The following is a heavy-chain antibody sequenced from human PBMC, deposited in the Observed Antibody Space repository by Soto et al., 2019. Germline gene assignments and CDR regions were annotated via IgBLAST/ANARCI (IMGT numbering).Heavy chain of an antibody. CDR1: GGSISSGGYY. J-gene: IGHJ4*02. D-gene: IGHD6-19*01. V-gene: IGHV4-31*03. CDR2: IYYSGST. CDR3: ARDLAEHEGCFDY. Sequence: PSETLSLTCTVSGGSISSGGYYWSWIRQHPGKGLEWIGYIYYSGSTYYNPSLKSRVTISVDTSKNQFSLKLSSVTAADTAVYYCARDLAEHEGCFDYWGQGTLVTVSS.